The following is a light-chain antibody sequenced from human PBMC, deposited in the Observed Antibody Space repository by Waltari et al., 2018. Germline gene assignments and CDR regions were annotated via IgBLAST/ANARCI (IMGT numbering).Light chain of an antibody. V-gene: IGLV7-46*01. CDR1: TGAVTSGQF. CDR3: SVSYSGHVI. CDR2: DTS. Sequence: QVVVTQEPSLTVSPGGTVTLTCGSSTGAVTSGQFPYWFLQKPGQAPRTLVYDTSNKHSWTPERFSGSLLGGKAALTLSGAQPEDEAEYYCSVSYSGHVIFGGGTKLTVL. J-gene: IGLJ2*01.